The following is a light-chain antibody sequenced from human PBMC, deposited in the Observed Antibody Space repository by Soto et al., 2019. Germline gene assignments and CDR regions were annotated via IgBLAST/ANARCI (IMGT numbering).Light chain of an antibody. CDR1: SSDVGGYKH. J-gene: IGLJ1*01. CDR3: NSQRSSGTRV. V-gene: IGLV2-14*01. Sequence: QSVLTQPASVSGSPGQSITISCTGTSSDVGGYKHVSWYQHHPGKAPKLMIYEVSNRPSGVSNRVSGSKSGYTASLTISGLQAEDEAVYYCNSQRSSGTRVFGTGTKLTVL. CDR2: EVS.